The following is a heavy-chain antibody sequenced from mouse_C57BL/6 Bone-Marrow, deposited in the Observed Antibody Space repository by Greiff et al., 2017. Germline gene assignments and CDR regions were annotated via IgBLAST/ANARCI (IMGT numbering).Heavy chain of an antibody. D-gene: IGHD2-10*01. CDR2: INPYNGGT. Sequence: EVQLQQSGPVLVKPGASVKMSCKASGYTFTDYYMNWVKQSHGKSLEWIGVINPYNGGTSYNQKFKGKATLTVDKSSSTAYMELNSLTSEDSAVYYCSFYGKYDGYFDYWGQGTTLTVSS. J-gene: IGHJ2*01. CDR3: SFYGKYDGYFDY. CDR1: GYTFTDYY. V-gene: IGHV1-19*01.